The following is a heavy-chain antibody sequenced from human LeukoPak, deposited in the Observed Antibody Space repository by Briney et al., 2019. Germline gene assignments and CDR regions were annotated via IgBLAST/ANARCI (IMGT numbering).Heavy chain of an antibody. CDR2: ISSSSSYI. J-gene: IGHJ4*02. CDR1: GFTFSSHS. D-gene: IGHD1-26*01. CDR3: ARFIVGARGGDY. Sequence: GGSLRLSCAASGFTFSSHSMNWVRQAPGKGLEWVSSISSSSSYIYYADSVKGRFTISRDNAKNSLYLQMNSLRAEDTAVYYCARFIVGARGGDYWGQGTLVTVSS. V-gene: IGHV3-21*01.